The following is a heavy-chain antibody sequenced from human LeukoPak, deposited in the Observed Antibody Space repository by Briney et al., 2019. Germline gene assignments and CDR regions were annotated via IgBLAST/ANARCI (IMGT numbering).Heavy chain of an antibody. CDR1: GDSVSSNSAA. Sequence: SQTLSLTCAISGDSVSSNSAAWNWLRQSPSRGLEWLGRTYYRSKLYNDYAVSVKSQITINPDTSKNQFSLQLNSVTPEDTAVYYCARDLGSYPSYFDYWGQGTLVTVSS. CDR3: ARDLGSYPSYFDY. V-gene: IGHV6-1*01. CDR2: TYYRSKLYN. J-gene: IGHJ4*02. D-gene: IGHD1-26*01.